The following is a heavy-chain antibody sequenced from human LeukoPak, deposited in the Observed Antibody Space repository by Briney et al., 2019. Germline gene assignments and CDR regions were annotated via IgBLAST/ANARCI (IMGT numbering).Heavy chain of an antibody. CDR1: GGTFSSYA. V-gene: IGHV1-69*04. J-gene: IGHJ4*02. CDR2: IIPILGIA. D-gene: IGHD3-10*01. CDR3: ARDPVYYYGSGSYYPFDY. Sequence: ASVKVSCKASGGTFSSYAISWVRQAPGQGLEWMGRIIPILGIANYAQKFQGRVTITADKSTSTAYMELSSLRSEDTAVYYCARDPVYYYGSGSYYPFDYWGQGTLVTVSS.